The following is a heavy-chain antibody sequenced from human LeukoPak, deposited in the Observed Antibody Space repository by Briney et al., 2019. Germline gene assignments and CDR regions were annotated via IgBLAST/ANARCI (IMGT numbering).Heavy chain of an antibody. Sequence: VASVKVSCMASGYTFTGYYIHWVRQAPGQGLECVGWINPNSGGTNYAQKFQGRVTMTRDTSISTAYMELSRLRSDDTAVYYCARGGSGSYFSWLDPWGQGTLVTVSS. V-gene: IGHV1-2*02. CDR2: INPNSGGT. CDR1: GYTFTGYY. D-gene: IGHD3-10*01. CDR3: ARGGSGSYFSWLDP. J-gene: IGHJ5*02.